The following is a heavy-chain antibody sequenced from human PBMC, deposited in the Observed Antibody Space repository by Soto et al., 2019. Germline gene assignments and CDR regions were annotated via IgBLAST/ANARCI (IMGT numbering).Heavy chain of an antibody. CDR1: GFTFSSYS. D-gene: IGHD3-9*01. CDR3: ARDEARYFDWSSSPYYFDY. V-gene: IGHV3-21*01. J-gene: IGHJ4*02. CDR2: ISSSSSYI. Sequence: PGGSLRLSCAASGFTFSSYSMNWVRQAPGKGLEWVSSISSSSSYIYYADSVKGRFTISRDNAKNSLYLQMNSLRAEDTAVYYCARDEARYFDWSSSPYYFDYWGQGTLVTVSS.